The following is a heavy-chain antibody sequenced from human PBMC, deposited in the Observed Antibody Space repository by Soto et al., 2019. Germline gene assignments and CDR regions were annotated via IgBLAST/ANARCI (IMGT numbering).Heavy chain of an antibody. Sequence: SETLSLTCTVSGGSISSSSYYWGWIRQPPGKGLEWIGSIYYSGSTYYNPSLKGRVTISVDTSKNQFSLKLSSVTAADTAVYYCARAEDYYYYGMDVWGQGTTVTVSS. CDR1: GGSISSSSYY. J-gene: IGHJ6*02. CDR3: ARAEDYYYYGMDV. V-gene: IGHV4-39*07. CDR2: IYYSGST.